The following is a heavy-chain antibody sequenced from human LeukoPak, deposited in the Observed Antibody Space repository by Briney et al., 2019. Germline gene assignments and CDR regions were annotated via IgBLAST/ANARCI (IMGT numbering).Heavy chain of an antibody. Sequence: ASVKVSCKASGYTFTSYYMHWVRQAPGQGLEWMGIINPSGGSTSYAQKFQGRVTMTRDTSTSTVYMELSSLRSEDTAVYYCARGPLPARVPAAIPYGMDVWGQGTTVTVS. V-gene: IGHV1-46*01. D-gene: IGHD2-2*01. CDR3: ARGPLPARVPAAIPYGMDV. CDR1: GYTFTSYY. J-gene: IGHJ6*02. CDR2: INPSGGST.